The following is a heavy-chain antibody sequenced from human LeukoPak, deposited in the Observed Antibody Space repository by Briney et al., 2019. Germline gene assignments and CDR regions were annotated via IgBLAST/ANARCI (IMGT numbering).Heavy chain of an antibody. D-gene: IGHD1-26*01. CDR2: IIPILGIA. CDR3: ARGSGSFHHFDY. J-gene: IGHJ4*02. Sequence: GASVKVSCKASGYTFTSYAISWVRQAPGQGLEWMGRIIPILGIANYAQKFQGRVTITADKSTSTAYMELSSLRSEDTAVYYCARGSGSFHHFDYWGQGTLVTVSS. CDR1: GYTFTSYA. V-gene: IGHV1-69*04.